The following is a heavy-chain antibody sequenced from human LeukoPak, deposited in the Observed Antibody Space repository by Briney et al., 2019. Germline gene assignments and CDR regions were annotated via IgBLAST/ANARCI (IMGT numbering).Heavy chain of an antibody. V-gene: IGHV3-53*01. J-gene: IGHJ4*02. D-gene: IGHD3-10*01. Sequence: GGSLRLSCAASGFTVSSNYMSWVRQAPGKGLEWVSVIYSGGSTYYADSVKGRFTISRDNSKNTLYLQMNSLRAEDTAVYYCAKGEDSVSLRGYFDFWGQGTLVTVSS. CDR1: GFTVSSNY. CDR3: AKGEDSVSLRGYFDF. CDR2: IYSGGST.